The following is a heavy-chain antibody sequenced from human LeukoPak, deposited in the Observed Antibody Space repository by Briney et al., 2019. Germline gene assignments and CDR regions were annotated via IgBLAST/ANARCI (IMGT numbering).Heavy chain of an antibody. CDR3: SRSQFDY. J-gene: IGHJ4*02. V-gene: IGHV3-74*01. Sequence: PGGSLRLSCAPSGFPFSSYWMLWVRQAPGKGLVWVSRVNGDGTITTYADFAKGRFTISRDNAKNILYLQRNSLRAEDTAIYYCSRSQFDYWGQGILVTVSS. CDR2: VNGDGTIT. CDR1: GFPFSSYW.